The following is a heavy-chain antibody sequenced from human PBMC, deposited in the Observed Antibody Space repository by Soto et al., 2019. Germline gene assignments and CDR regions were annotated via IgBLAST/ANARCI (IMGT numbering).Heavy chain of an antibody. CDR2: ITGSGPTV. J-gene: IGHJ4*02. D-gene: IGHD6-19*01. CDR3: AREAPYSSAWSYYFDS. CDR1: GFTFSDFY. V-gene: IGHV3-11*01. Sequence: QVQLVESGGGLVKPGGSLRLSCAASGFTFSDFYMSWIRQAPGKGLEWVSYITGSGPTVYYADFVAGRFTISRDNAKNSLYLQMNSLRADDTAVYYCAREAPYSSAWSYYFDSWGQGTLVTVSS.